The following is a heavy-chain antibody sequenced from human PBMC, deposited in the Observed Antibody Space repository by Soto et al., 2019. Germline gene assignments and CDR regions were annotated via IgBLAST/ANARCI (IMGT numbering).Heavy chain of an antibody. J-gene: IGHJ5*02. CDR2: ISYSGST. Sequence: SETLSLTCTVSGGSISSHYWSWIRQPPGKGLQYIGYISYSGSTNYNPSLKSRVTISVDTSNNQFSLRLSSVTAADTAVYYCARDVGLQHDTGYYDFWSGKNNWFDPWGQGTLVTVSS. D-gene: IGHD3-3*01. V-gene: IGHV4-59*11. CDR1: GGSISSHY. CDR3: ARDVGLQHDTGYYDFWSGKNNWFDP.